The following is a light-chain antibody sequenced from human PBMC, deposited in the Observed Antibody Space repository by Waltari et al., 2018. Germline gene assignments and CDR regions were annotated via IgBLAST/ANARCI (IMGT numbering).Light chain of an antibody. CDR3: QQYYTAPYT. Sequence: EIVLTQSPATLSLSPGERATLSCRASQSILDNSNKRNYLTWYQQKAGQPPRLLIAWASTRESGVPDRFSGSGSGTDFTLTISSLQAEDVAVYYCQQYYTAPYTFGQGAKLEIK. CDR1: QSILDNSNKRNY. V-gene: IGKV4-1*01. J-gene: IGKJ2*01. CDR2: WAS.